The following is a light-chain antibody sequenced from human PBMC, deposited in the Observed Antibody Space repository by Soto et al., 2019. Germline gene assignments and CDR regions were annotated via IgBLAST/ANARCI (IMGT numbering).Light chain of an antibody. V-gene: IGLV2-14*01. CDR1: SSDVGGYNY. CDR2: DVS. J-gene: IGLJ2*01. CDR3: SSYTSSSTLV. Sequence: QAVVTQPASVSGSPGQSITISCTGTSSDVGGYNYVSWYQQHPGKAHKLMIYDVSNRPSGVSNRFSGSKSGNTASLTISGLQAEDEADYYCSSYTSSSTLVFGGGTKLTVL.